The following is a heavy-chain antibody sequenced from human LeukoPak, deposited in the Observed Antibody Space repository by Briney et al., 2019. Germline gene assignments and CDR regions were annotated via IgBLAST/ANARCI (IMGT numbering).Heavy chain of an antibody. CDR3: ARDPGVVVVGYGMDV. V-gene: IGHV1-2*04. J-gene: IGHJ6*02. D-gene: IGHD2-15*01. CDR2: INPNSGGT. CDR1: GYTFTSYY. Sequence: GASVKVSCKASGYTFTSYYMHWVRQAPGQGLEWMGWINPNSGGTNYAQKFQGWVTMTRDTSISTAYMELSRLRSDDTAVYYCARDPGVVVVGYGMDVWGQGTTVTVSS.